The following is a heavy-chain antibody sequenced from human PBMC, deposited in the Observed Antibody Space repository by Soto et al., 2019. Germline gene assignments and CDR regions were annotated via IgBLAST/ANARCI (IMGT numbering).Heavy chain of an antibody. V-gene: IGHV4-31*03. Sequence: QVQLQESGPGLVKPSQTLSLTCTVSGGSISSGGYYWSWIRQHPGKGLEWIGYIYYSGSTYYNPSLKSRVTISVDTSKNQFSLKLSSVTAADTAVYYCARDSYYDSSGYKPYRYFDYWGQGTLVTVSS. J-gene: IGHJ4*02. CDR3: ARDSYYDSSGYKPYRYFDY. CDR1: GGSISSGGYY. CDR2: IYYSGST. D-gene: IGHD3-22*01.